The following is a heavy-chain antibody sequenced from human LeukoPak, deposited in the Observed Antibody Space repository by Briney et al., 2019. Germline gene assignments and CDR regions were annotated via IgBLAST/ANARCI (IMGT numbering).Heavy chain of an antibody. J-gene: IGHJ6*02. V-gene: IGHV3-48*03. CDR2: ISSSGSTI. CDR1: GFTFSSYE. Sequence: GGSLRLSCAASGFTFSSYEMNWVRQAPGKGLEWVSYISSSGSTIYYADSVKGRSTISRDNAKNSLYLQMNSLRAEDTAVYYCARVSYCSSTSCYSTESYGMDVWGQGTTVTVSS. D-gene: IGHD2-2*02. CDR3: ARVSYCSSTSCYSTESYGMDV.